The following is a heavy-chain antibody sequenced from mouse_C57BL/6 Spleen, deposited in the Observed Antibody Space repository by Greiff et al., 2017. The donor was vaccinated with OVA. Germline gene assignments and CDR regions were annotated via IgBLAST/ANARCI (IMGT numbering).Heavy chain of an antibody. J-gene: IGHJ4*01. CDR1: GYSITSGYY. CDR2: ISYDGSN. Sequence: DVKLVESGPGLVKPSQSLSLTCSVTGYSITSGYYWNWIRQFPGNKLEWMGYISYDGSNNYNPSLKNRISITRDTSKNQFFLKLNSVTTEDTATYYCARDRRYDGWDYYYAMDYWGQGTSVTVSS. V-gene: IGHV3-6*01. CDR3: ARDRRYDGWDYYYAMDY. D-gene: IGHD1-2*01.